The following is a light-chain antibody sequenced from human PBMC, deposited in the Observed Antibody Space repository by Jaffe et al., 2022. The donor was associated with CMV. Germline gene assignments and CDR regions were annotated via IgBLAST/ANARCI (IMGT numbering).Light chain of an antibody. CDR2: WAS. Sequence: DIVMTQSPDSLAVSLGERATINCRSSQSVLYSPNNKEYLAWYQQKPGQPPKLLIYWASTRESGVPDRFSGSGTGTDFTLTISSLQAEDVAVYYCQQYYSAPLTFGQGTKVEIK. V-gene: IGKV4-1*01. CDR1: QSVLYSPNNKEY. J-gene: IGKJ1*01. CDR3: QQYYSAPLT.